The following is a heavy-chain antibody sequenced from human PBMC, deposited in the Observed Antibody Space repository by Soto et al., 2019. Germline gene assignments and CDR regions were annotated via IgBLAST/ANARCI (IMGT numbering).Heavy chain of an antibody. J-gene: IGHJ4*02. Sequence: SATLSLTSTVSGGSISNYSWSWIRHPPVKGLEWIGYIYSSGSTNYNPSLKSRVTISADTSKNQVSLKLTSVTAADTAVYYCARDHPHSYGIYYFDYWGQGTLVTVS. D-gene: IGHD5-18*01. CDR1: GGSISNYS. V-gene: IGHV4-59*01. CDR2: IYSSGST. CDR3: ARDHPHSYGIYYFDY.